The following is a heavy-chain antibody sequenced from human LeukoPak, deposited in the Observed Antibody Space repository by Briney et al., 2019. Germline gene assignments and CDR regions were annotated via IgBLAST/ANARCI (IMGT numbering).Heavy chain of an antibody. CDR2: INSDGSST. J-gene: IGHJ5*02. V-gene: IGHV3-74*01. Sequence: GGSLRLSCAASGFTFSGYWMHWVRQAPGKGLVWVSRINSDGSSTSYADSVKGRFTISRDNAKNSLYLQMNSLRAEDTAVYYCARGEFCSGGSCYHNNWFDPWGQGTLVTVSS. CDR3: ARGEFCSGGSCYHNNWFDP. CDR1: GFTFSGYW. D-gene: IGHD2-15*01.